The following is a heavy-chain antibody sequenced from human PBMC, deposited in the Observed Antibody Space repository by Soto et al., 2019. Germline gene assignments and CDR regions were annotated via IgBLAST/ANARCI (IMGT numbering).Heavy chain of an antibody. V-gene: IGHV3-15*01. Sequence: PGGSLRLSCAASGFTFSNAWMSWVRQAPGKGLECVGRIKSKTDGGTTDYAAPVKGRFTISRDDSKNTLYLQMNSLKTEDTAVYYCTTDQQGTTWDYYYYGMDVWGQGTTVTVS. CDR2: IKSKTDGGTT. J-gene: IGHJ6*02. D-gene: IGHD1-1*01. CDR3: TTDQQGTTWDYYYYGMDV. CDR1: GFTFSNAW.